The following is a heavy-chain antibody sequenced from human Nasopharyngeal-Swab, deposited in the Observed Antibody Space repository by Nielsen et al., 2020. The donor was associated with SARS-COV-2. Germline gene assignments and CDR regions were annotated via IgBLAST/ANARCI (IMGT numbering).Heavy chain of an antibody. CDR3: ARNPVDYDYVWGSYRYRTFDY. J-gene: IGHJ4*02. CDR1: GGTFSSYA. CDR2: IIPIFGTA. D-gene: IGHD3-16*02. V-gene: IGHV1-69*06. Sequence: PVKVSCKASGGTFSSYAISWVRQAPGKGLEWMGGIIPIFGTANYAQKFQGRVTITADKSTSTAYMELSSLRSEDTAVYYCARNPVDYDYVWGSYRYRTFDYWGQGTLVTVSS.